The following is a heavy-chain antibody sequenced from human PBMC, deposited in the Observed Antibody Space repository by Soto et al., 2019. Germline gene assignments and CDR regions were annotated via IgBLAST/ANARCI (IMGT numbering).Heavy chain of an antibody. J-gene: IGHJ4*02. Sequence: QVQLVESGGGVVQPGGSLRLSCAASGFTFSTSVMHWVRQAPGKGLEWMAIISYGGVNEYYADSVKGRFTISRDISESTLYLQMNSLRTEDTAVYYCAREEFEDGRGHFDYWGQGTLVSVSS. CDR3: AREEFEDGRGHFDY. CDR1: GFTFSTSV. CDR2: ISYGGVNE. V-gene: IGHV3-30-3*01. D-gene: IGHD3-22*01.